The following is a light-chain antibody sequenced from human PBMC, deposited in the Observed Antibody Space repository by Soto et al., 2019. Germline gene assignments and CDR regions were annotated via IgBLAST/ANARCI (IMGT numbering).Light chain of an antibody. CDR2: EGS. CDR3: SSYTSSSTLAVV. V-gene: IGLV2-14*01. J-gene: IGLJ2*01. CDR1: SSDVGGYKY. Sequence: QSALTQPASVSGSPGQSITISCTGTSSDVGGYKYVSWYQQHPGKAPKLIIYEGSYRPSGVSNRFSGSKSGNTASLTISGLQAEDEADYYCSSYTSSSTLAVVFGGGTKLTV.